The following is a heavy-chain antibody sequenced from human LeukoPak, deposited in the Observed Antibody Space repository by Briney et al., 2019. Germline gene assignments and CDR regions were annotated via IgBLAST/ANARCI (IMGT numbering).Heavy chain of an antibody. V-gene: IGHV1-2*02. CDR3: ARDGPGGGGYLEYYYYMDV. D-gene: IGHD5-12*01. J-gene: IGHJ6*03. CDR1: GYTFTGYY. CDR2: INPNSGGT. Sequence: GASVKVSCKASGYTFTGYYMHWVRQAPGQGLEWMGWINPNSGGTNYAQKFQGRVTMTRDTSISTAYMDLSRLRSDDTAVYYCARDGPGGGGYLEYYYYMDVWGKGTTVTVSS.